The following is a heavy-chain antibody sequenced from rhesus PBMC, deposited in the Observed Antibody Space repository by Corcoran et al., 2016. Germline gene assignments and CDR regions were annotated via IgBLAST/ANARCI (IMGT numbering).Heavy chain of an antibody. CDR1: GGSIRSTY. CDR3: ARDVVGGFGLVIVYYFDY. Sequence: QVPLQESGPGLVTPSETLSLTCAVPGGSIRSTYCSWFRQAPGKGLEWMGGIYGSGGSTDYNPSLKSRVTISTDTSKNQFSLKLSSVTAADTAVYYCARDVVGGFGLVIVYYFDYWGQGVLVTVSS. D-gene: IGHD3-3*01. J-gene: IGHJ4*01. CDR2: IYGSGGST. V-gene: IGHV4-160*01.